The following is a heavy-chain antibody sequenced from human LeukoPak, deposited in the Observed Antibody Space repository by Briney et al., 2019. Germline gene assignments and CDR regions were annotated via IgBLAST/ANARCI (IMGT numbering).Heavy chain of an antibody. CDR1: GFTFSSYS. V-gene: IGHV3-23*01. D-gene: IGHD4-23*01. Sequence: GGSLRLSCAASGFTFSSYSMNWVRQAPGKGLEWVSAISGSGGSTYYADSVKGRFTISRDNSKNTLYLQMNSLRAEDTAVYYCANVVTEGDYWGQGTLVTVSS. J-gene: IGHJ4*02. CDR3: ANVVTEGDY. CDR2: ISGSGGST.